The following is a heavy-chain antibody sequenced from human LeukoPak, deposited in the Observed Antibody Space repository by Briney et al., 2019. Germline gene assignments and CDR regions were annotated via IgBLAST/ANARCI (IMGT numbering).Heavy chain of an antibody. J-gene: IGHJ4*02. V-gene: IGHV1-69*04. CDR3: ARDRYSSSWSPFDY. Sequence: SVKVSRKASGGTFSSYTISWVRQAPGQGLEWMGRIIPILGIANYAQKFQGRVTITADKSTSTAYMELSSLRSEDTAVYYCARDRYSSSWSPFDYWGQGTLVTVSS. CDR1: GGTFSSYT. CDR2: IIPILGIA. D-gene: IGHD6-13*01.